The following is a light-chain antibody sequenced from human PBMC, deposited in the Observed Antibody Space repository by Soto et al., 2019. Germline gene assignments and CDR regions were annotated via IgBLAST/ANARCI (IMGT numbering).Light chain of an antibody. CDR1: SSDVGAYKF. V-gene: IGLV2-11*01. CDR2: DVS. Sequence: QSVLTQPRSVSGSPGQSVTISCIGTSSDVGAYKFVSWYQQRPGKAPKLMISDVSKRPSGVPDRFSGSKSGNTASLTISGLQAEDEADYYCCSYAGTYTLVFGGGTQLTVL. CDR3: CSYAGTYTLV. J-gene: IGLJ3*02.